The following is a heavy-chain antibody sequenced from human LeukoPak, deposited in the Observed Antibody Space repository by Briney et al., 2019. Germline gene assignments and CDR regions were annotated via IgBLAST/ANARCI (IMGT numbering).Heavy chain of an antibody. CDR1: GVRFSSYW. J-gene: IGHJ4*02. Sequence: RGSLRLSCAASGVRFSSYWMTWVRQAPGKRREWVATIKQYGSEKYYVDSVKGRFTISRDDAKKSLFLQMDSLRAEDTAVYYCAVRVGTAAGTDFWGQGTLVTVSS. D-gene: IGHD6-13*01. CDR3: AVRVGTAAGTDF. CDR2: IKQYGSEK. V-gene: IGHV3-7*02.